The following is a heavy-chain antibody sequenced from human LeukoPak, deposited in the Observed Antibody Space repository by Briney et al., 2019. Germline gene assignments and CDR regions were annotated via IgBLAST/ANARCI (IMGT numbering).Heavy chain of an antibody. V-gene: IGHV1-69*04. CDR1: GGTFSSYA. Sequence: SVKVSCKASGGTFSSYAISWVRQAPGQGLEWMGRIIPILGIANYAQKFQGRVTITADESTSTAYMELSSLRSEDTAVYYCARTGGKDYDFDYWGQGTLVTVSS. D-gene: IGHD4-17*01. J-gene: IGHJ4*02. CDR3: ARTGGKDYDFDY. CDR2: IIPILGIA.